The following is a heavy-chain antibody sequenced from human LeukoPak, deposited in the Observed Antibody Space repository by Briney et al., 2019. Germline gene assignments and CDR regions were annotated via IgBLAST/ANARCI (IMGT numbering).Heavy chain of an antibody. V-gene: IGHV4-30-2*01. CDR1: GGSISSGGYY. CDR2: IYHSGST. D-gene: IGHD1-26*01. Sequence: SETLSLTCTVSGGSISSGGYYWSWIRQPPGKGLEWIGYIYHSGSTYYNPSLKSRVTISVDRSKNQFSLKLSSVTAADTAVYYCARGLEKDSGILGYWGQGTLVTVSS. CDR3: ARGLEKDSGILGY. J-gene: IGHJ4*02.